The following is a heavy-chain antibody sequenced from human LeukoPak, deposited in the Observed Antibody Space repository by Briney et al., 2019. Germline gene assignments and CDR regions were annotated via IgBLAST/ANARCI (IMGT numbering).Heavy chain of an antibody. Sequence: GRSLRLSCAASGFTFSSYGMHWVRQAPGKGLEWVAVISYDGSNKYYADSVKGRFTISRDNSKNTLYLQMNSLRAEDTAVYYCAKSAMVRGVITHAEYFQHWGQGTLVTVSS. J-gene: IGHJ1*01. CDR2: ISYDGSNK. CDR3: AKSAMVRGVITHAEYFQH. D-gene: IGHD3-10*01. CDR1: GFTFSSYG. V-gene: IGHV3-30*18.